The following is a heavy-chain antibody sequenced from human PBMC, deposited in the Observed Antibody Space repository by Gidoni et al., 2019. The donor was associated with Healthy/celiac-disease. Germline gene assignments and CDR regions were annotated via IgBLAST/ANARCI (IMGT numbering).Heavy chain of an antibody. CDR3: ARDAKNDIDAFDI. D-gene: IGHD1-1*01. J-gene: IGHJ3*02. V-gene: IGHV3-30*04. CDR1: GFTFSSYA. CDR2: ISYDGSNK. Sequence: QVQLVESGGGVVQPGRSLRLSCAASGFTFSSYAMHWVRQAPGKGLEWVAVISYDGSNKYYADSVKGRFTISRDNSKNTLYLQMNSLRAEDTAVYYCARDAKNDIDAFDIWGQGTMVTVSS.